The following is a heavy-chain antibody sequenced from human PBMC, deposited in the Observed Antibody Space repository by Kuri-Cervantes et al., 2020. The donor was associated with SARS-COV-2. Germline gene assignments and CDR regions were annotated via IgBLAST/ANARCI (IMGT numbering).Heavy chain of an antibody. D-gene: IGHD6-19*01. V-gene: IGHV4-4*07. CDR3: ARRGYSSGWYLPGTDY. CDR1: GDSFSSNN. J-gene: IGHJ4*02. Sequence: SETLTLTCTVSGDSFSSNNWSWIRQPAGKGPEWIGRIHHRGIINHNPSLKSRVTMSVDTSKNQFSLKLSSVTAADTAVYYCARRGYSSGWYLPGTDYWGQGTLVTVSS. CDR2: IHHRGII.